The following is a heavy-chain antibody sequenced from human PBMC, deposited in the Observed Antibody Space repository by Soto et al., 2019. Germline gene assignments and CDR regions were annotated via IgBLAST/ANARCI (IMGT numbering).Heavy chain of an antibody. Sequence: SLNLYCAAPGFTFSRYAMDWVRHAAGQGRQWVAVISSEGSNKYYAASANGRFTISRDNSKNPLYLQMNSLRAEDTAVYYCARDRWSGYYCTFYGMDVWGQGTTVTV. CDR3: ARDRWSGYYCTFYGMDV. J-gene: IGHJ6*02. D-gene: IGHD3-3*01. CDR2: ISSEGSNK. CDR1: GFTFSRYA. V-gene: IGHV3-30-3*01.